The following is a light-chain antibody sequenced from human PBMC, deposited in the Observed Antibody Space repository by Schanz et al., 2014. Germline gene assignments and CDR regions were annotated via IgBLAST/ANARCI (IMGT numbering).Light chain of an antibody. V-gene: IGKV3-20*01. Sequence: EIVLTQSPATLSVSPGERATLSCRASQSVDNDLAWYQQKPGQAPRLLIYGASSRATGIPDRFSGSGSGTDFTLTISRLEPEDSAVYYCHQYGTSPFTFGPGTTVDIK. CDR3: HQYGTSPFT. J-gene: IGKJ3*01. CDR1: QSVDND. CDR2: GAS.